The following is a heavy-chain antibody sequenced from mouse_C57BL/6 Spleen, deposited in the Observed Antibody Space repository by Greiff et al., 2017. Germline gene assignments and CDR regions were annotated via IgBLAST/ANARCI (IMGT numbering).Heavy chain of an antibody. V-gene: IGHV14-3*01. CDR3: APRWVVEGDFDV. CDR2: IDPANGNT. D-gene: IGHD1-1*01. CDR1: GFNIKNTY. Sequence: EVKLMESVAELVRPGASVKLSCTASGFNIKNTYMHWVKQRPEQGLEWIGRIDPANGNTKYAPKFQGKATITADTSSNTAYLQLSSLTSEDTAIYCCAPRWVVEGDFDVWGTGTTVTVSS. J-gene: IGHJ1*03.